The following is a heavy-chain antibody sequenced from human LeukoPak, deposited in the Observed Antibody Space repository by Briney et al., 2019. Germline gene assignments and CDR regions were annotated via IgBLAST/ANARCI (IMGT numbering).Heavy chain of an antibody. D-gene: IGHD1/OR15-1a*01. CDR1: GLIFTRFR. V-gene: IGHV3-7*05. CDR3: GRDWNIDS. Sequence: PGGSLRPSCAVSGLIFTRFRTTYVGQTPGKGLEWVANIKHDGGEKYYVDSVKGRFTISRDNAKNSLYLQMNSLRAEDTAVYYCGRDWNIDSWGQGTLVTVSS. CDR2: IKHDGGEK. J-gene: IGHJ4*02.